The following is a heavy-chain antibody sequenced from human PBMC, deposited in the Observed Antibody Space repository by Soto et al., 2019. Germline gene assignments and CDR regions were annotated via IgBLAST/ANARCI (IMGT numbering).Heavy chain of an antibody. CDR3: ARDVLSNYALDY. V-gene: IGHV4-34*01. CDR2: INHSGST. D-gene: IGHD4-4*01. J-gene: IGHJ4*02. CDR1: GGSFSGYY. Sequence: QVQLQQWGAGLLKPSETLSLTCAVYGGSFSGYYWSWIRQPPGKGLEWIGEINHSGSTNYNPSLKSRVTISVDTSKNQFSPKLSSVTAADTAVYYCARDVLSNYALDYWGQGTLVTVSS.